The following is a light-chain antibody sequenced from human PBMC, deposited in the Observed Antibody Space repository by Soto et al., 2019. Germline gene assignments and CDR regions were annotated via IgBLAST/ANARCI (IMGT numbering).Light chain of an antibody. V-gene: IGKV3-20*01. J-gene: IGKJ3*01. CDR1: QSVSSSY. CDR3: QQYGSSHFT. CDR2: GAS. Sequence: EIVLTQSPGTLSLSPGERATLSCRASQSVSSSYLAWYQQKPGQAPRLLIYGASSRATGIPDRFSGSGSGTDFTLTISRLEPEDLAVYYCQQYGSSHFTFGPGNKVDIK.